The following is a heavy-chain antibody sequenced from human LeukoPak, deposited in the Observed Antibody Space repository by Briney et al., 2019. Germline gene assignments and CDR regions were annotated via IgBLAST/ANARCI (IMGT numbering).Heavy chain of an antibody. D-gene: IGHD1-1*01. Sequence: PSETLSLTCAVYGGSFSGYYWSWIRQPPGKGLEWIGEINHSGSTNYNPSLKSRVTISIDKSKNQFSLNLTSVTAADTAVYYCARVKMSRDNVYYYYYLDVWGKGTTVTVSS. CDR2: INHSGST. J-gene: IGHJ6*03. CDR3: ARVKMSRDNVYYYYYLDV. CDR1: GGSFSGYY. V-gene: IGHV4-34*01.